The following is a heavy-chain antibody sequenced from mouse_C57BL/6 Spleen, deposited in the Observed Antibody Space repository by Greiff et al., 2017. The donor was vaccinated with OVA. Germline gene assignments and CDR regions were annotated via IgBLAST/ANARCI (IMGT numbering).Heavy chain of an antibody. Sequence: QVQLQQPGAELVKPGASVKLSCKASGYTFTSYWMQWVKQRPGQGLEWIGEIDPSDSYTNYNQKFKGKATLTVDTSSSTAYMQLSSLTSEDSAVYYCARWIDYDEGYAMDYWGQGTSVTVSS. D-gene: IGHD2-4*01. CDR2: IDPSDSYT. J-gene: IGHJ4*01. CDR3: ARWIDYDEGYAMDY. V-gene: IGHV1-50*01. CDR1: GYTFTSYW.